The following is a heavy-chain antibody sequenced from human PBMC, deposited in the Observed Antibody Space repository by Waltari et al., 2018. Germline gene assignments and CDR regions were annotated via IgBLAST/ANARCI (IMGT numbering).Heavy chain of an antibody. Sequence: QVQLVESGGGVVQPGRSLRLSCAASGFTFSSYAMHWVRQAPGKGREWGAVISYDGSNKYYADSVKGRFTIARDNSKNTLYLQMNSLRAEDTAVYYCARDRGHFDYWGQGTLVTVSS. J-gene: IGHJ4*02. CDR1: GFTFSSYA. CDR3: ARDRGHFDY. CDR2: ISYDGSNK. V-gene: IGHV3-30-3*01.